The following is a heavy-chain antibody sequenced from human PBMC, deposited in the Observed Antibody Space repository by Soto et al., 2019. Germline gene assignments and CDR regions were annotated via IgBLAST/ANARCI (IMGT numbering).Heavy chain of an antibody. J-gene: IGHJ4*02. V-gene: IGHV4-4*07. D-gene: IGHD2-2*01. CDR2: IYSSGNT. CDR1: GGSISGHY. Sequence: SETLSLTCTVSGGSISGHYWSWIRQPAGKGLEWIGRIYSSGNTNYNPSLKSRVTMSIDTSKNQFFLKLTSVTAADTALYYCAKGPRSSDWYSIDYWGQGTLVTVSS. CDR3: AKGPRSSDWYSIDY.